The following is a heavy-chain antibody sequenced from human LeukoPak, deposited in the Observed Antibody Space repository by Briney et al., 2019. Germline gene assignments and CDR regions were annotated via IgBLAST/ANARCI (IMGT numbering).Heavy chain of an antibody. V-gene: IGHV4-30-2*01. CDR3: ARREDIVVVPAAIGVRYYYYYMDV. J-gene: IGHJ6*03. D-gene: IGHD2-2*02. CDR1: GGSISSGGYY. Sequence: PSQNLSLTCTVSGGSISSGGYYWSWIRQPPGKGLEWIGYIYHSGSTYYNPSLKSRVTISVDRSKNQFSLKLSPVTAADTAVYYCARREDIVVVPAAIGVRYYYYYMDVWGRGTTVTVSS. CDR2: IYHSGST.